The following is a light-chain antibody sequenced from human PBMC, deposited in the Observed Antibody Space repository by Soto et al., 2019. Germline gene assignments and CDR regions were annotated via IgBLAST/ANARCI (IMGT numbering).Light chain of an antibody. J-gene: IGKJ1*01. CDR2: DVS. CDR3: QQYNSYSWT. CDR1: QSLNRR. Sequence: MTQSPVILSVSPGERATVSCGASQSLNRRLAWYQQKPGKAPRLLIYDVSTLESGVPSRFGGSGSGTEFTLTISGVQLEDFATYYCQQYNSYSWTFGQGTKVDIK. V-gene: IGKV1-5*01.